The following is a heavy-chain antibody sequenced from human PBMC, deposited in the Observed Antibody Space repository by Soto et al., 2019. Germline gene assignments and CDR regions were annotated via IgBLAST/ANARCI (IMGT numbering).Heavy chain of an antibody. J-gene: IGHJ6*02. V-gene: IGHV4-30-4*01. Sequence: PSETLSLTCTVSGGSISSGDYYWSWIRQPPGKGLEWIGYIYYSGSTYYNPSLKSRVTISVDTSKNQFSLKLSSVTAADTAVYYCARGGSGSYYGDYYYGMDVWGQGTTVTVS. CDR1: GGSISSGDYY. CDR3: ARGGSGSYYGDYYYGMDV. CDR2: IYYSGST. D-gene: IGHD3-10*01.